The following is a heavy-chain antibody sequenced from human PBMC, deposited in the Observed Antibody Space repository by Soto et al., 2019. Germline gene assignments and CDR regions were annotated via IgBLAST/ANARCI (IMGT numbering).Heavy chain of an antibody. CDR1: GFTFSSYG. CDR3: AKDLGGPFDY. D-gene: IGHD3-10*01. V-gene: IGHV3-30*18. CDR2: ISYDGSNK. J-gene: IGHJ4*02. Sequence: GGSLRLSCAASGFTFSSYGMHWVRQAPGKGLEWVAVISYDGSNKYYADSVKGRFTISRDNSKNTLYLQMNSLRAEDTAVYYCAKDLGGPFDYWGQGTLVTVSS.